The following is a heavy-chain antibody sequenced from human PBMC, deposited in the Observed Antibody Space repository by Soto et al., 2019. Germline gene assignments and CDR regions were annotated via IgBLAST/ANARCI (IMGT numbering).Heavy chain of an antibody. CDR1: GFTFSSYG. D-gene: IGHD6-19*01. J-gene: IGHJ6*02. CDR3: VKDGSSGWPYYYGLDV. CDR2: ISYDGRNK. Sequence: QVQLVESGGGGVQPGRSLRLSCAASGFTFSSYGMHWVRQAPGKGLEWVAVISYDGRNKYYADSVKGRFTISRDNSKNTLYLQMSSLRAEATAVYYCVKDGSSGWPYYYGLDVWGQGTTVTVSS. V-gene: IGHV3-30*18.